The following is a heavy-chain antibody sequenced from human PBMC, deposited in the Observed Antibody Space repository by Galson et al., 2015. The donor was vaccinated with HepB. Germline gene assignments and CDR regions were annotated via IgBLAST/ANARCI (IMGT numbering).Heavy chain of an antibody. Sequence: SLRLSCAASGFTFSSYAMSWVRQAPGKGLEWVSAISGSGGTTYYADSVKGRFTVSRGYSKNTLYLQMNSLRVEDTAVYYCAMLSGKYNGRFDYWGQGTLVTVSS. CDR3: AMLSGKYNGRFDY. D-gene: IGHD1-26*01. CDR1: GFTFSSYA. J-gene: IGHJ4*02. V-gene: IGHV3-23*01. CDR2: ISGSGGTT.